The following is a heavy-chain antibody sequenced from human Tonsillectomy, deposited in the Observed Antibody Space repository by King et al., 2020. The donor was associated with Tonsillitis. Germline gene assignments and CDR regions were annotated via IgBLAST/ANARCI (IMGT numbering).Heavy chain of an antibody. Sequence: VQLVESGGGVVQPGRSLRLSCAASGFTFSDYGLHWVRQAPGKGLDWMSIISNDGDNRYYADSVKGRFTISRDKSNNTLYLQMNSLRAEDTAVYYCARYRRPIIVKHDAFDMWGQGTVVTVSS. J-gene: IGHJ3*02. D-gene: IGHD2/OR15-2a*01. CDR3: ARYRRPIIVKHDAFDM. V-gene: IGHV3-30*03. CDR1: GFTFSDYG. CDR2: ISNDGDNR.